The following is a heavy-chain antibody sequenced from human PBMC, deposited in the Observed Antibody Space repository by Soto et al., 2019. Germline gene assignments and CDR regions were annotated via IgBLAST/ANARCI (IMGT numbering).Heavy chain of an antibody. V-gene: IGHV3-7*04. CDR2: IKQDGSEK. CDR3: ARDYVAYGMDV. J-gene: IGHJ6*02. CDR1: GFTPSSYW. Sequence: EVQLVESGGGLVQPGGSLRLSCEASGFTPSSYWMSWVRQAPGKGLEWVANIKQDGSEKYYVDSVKGRFTIPRDNAKNSLYLQMNSLRAEDTVVYYCARDYVAYGMDVWGQGTTVTVSS. D-gene: IGHD2-15*01.